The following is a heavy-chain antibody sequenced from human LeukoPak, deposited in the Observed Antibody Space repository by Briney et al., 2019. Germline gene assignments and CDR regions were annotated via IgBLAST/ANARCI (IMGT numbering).Heavy chain of an antibody. CDR2: INPDSGFT. CDR3: APTAEAYTSWWKV. D-gene: IGHD3-16*01. V-gene: IGHV1-2*02. J-gene: IGHJ4*02. CDR1: GYKFTDDY. Sequence: ASVKVSCKASGYKFTDDYMHWVPHAPGQGLEFMGWINPDSGFTNYAQKFKGRVTMTRDTSISTAYLEVRSLTSDDTAVYYCAPTAEAYTSWWKVWGQGTLVTVSS.